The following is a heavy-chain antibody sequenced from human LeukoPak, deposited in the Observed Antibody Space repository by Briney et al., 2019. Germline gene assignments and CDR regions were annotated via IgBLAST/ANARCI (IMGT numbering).Heavy chain of an antibody. D-gene: IGHD4-17*01. CDR1: GGSISSSSYY. J-gene: IGHJ4*02. Sequence: SETLSLTRTVSGGSISSSSYYWGWIRQPPGKGLEWIGSIYYSGSTYYNPSLKSRVTISVDTSKNQFSLKLSSVTAADTAVYYCARNHLTVTPWWERYFDYWGQGTLVTVSS. CDR3: ARNHLTVTPWWERYFDY. CDR2: IYYSGST. V-gene: IGHV4-39*01.